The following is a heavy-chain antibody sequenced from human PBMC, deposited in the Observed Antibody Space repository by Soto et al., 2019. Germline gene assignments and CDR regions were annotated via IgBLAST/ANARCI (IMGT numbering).Heavy chain of an antibody. J-gene: IGHJ6*02. CDR2: IKSKTDGGTT. CDR3: TDVPAATGYYYYGMDV. Sequence: NPGGSLRLSCAASGFTFSNAWMSWVRQAPGKGLEWVGRIKSKTDGGTTDYAAPVKGRFTISRDDSKNTLYLQMNSLKTEDTAVYYCTDVPAATGYYYYGMDVWGQGTTVTVSS. CDR1: GFTFSNAW. D-gene: IGHD2-2*01. V-gene: IGHV3-15*01.